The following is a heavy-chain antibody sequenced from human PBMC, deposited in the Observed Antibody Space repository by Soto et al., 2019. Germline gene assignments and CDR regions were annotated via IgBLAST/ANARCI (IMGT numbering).Heavy chain of an antibody. CDR1: GYTFTSYA. D-gene: IGHD3-3*01. CDR3: AREIRSKWDFWSGCLLGWFDT. V-gene: IGHV1-3*01. Sequence: ASVKVSCKASGYTFTSYAMHWVRQAPGQRLEWMGWINAGNGNTKYSQKFQGRVTITRDTSASTAYMELSSLRSEDTAVYYCAREIRSKWDFWSGCLLGWFDTWGQGTLVTVSS. J-gene: IGHJ5*02. CDR2: INAGNGNT.